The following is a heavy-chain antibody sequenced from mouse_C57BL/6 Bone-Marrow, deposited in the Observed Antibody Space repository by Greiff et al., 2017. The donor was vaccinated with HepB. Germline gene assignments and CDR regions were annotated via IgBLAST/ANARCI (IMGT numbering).Heavy chain of an antibody. V-gene: IGHV14-2*01. CDR3: ARSRDLYYGSHYFDY. CDR2: IDPEDGET. D-gene: IGHD1-1*01. CDR1: GFNIKDYY. J-gene: IGHJ2*01. Sequence: EVKLQESGAELVKPGASVKLSCTASGFNIKDYYMHWVKQRTEQGLEWIGRIDPEDGETKYAPKFQGKATITADTSSNTAYLQLSSLTSEDTAVYYCARSRDLYYGSHYFDYWGQGTTLTVSS.